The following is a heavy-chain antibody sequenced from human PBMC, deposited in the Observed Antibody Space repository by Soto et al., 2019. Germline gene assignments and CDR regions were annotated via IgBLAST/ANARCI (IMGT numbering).Heavy chain of an antibody. J-gene: IGHJ4*02. D-gene: IGHD6-25*01. CDR1: EFTFKNYG. CDR3: ARGGSDRPGY. V-gene: IGHV3-48*02. CDR2: ISSSSSSI. Sequence: EVQLVESGGGLVQPGGSLRLSCAASEFTFKNYGMNWVRQAPGKGLEWVSYISSSSSSIDYADSVKGRFTISRDNAKSSLDLQMNSLRDEDTAVYYCARGGSDRPGYWGQGTLVTVSS.